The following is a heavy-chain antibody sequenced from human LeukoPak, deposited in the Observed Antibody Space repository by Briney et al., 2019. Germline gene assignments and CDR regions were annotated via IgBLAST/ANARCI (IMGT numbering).Heavy chain of an antibody. J-gene: IGHJ3*02. CDR1: DASFNTHY. CDR2: ISYGGST. D-gene: IGHD4-17*01. V-gene: IGHV4-59*11. CDR3: ARDPTTVTKGFDI. Sequence: SETLSLTCTVSDASFNTHYWTWIRQPPGKGLEWIGYISYGGSTSYSPSLKSRVTISVDTSKNQFFLRLTSLTAADTAVYYCARDPTTVTKGFDIWGQGTMVTVSS.